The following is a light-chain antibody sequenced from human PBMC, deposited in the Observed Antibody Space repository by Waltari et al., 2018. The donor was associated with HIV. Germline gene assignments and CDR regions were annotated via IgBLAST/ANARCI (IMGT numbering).Light chain of an antibody. V-gene: IGLV2-14*03. CDR1: SGDVGGYNF. CDR2: NFN. Sequence: QSALTQPASVSGSPGQSITISCTGTSGDVGGYNFVSWYQKHPGKAPKLIIYNFNSRPSGGSIRFSGSRSANTASLTISGLQAEDEADYFCSSYTSSGPRYVLFGGGTRLTVL. J-gene: IGLJ2*01. CDR3: SSYTSSGPRYVL.